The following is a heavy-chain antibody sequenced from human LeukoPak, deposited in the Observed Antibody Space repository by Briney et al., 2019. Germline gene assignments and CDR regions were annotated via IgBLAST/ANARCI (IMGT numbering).Heavy chain of an antibody. CDR1: GFTFSSYA. Sequence: GGSLRLSCAASGFTFSSYAMSWVRQAPGKGLEWVSAISGSGGSTYYADSVKGRFTISRDNSKNTLYLQMNSLRAEDTAVYYCPKMYSSSSGEFDYWGQGTLVTVSS. CDR2: ISGSGGST. D-gene: IGHD6-6*01. J-gene: IGHJ4*02. V-gene: IGHV3-23*01. CDR3: PKMYSSSSGEFDY.